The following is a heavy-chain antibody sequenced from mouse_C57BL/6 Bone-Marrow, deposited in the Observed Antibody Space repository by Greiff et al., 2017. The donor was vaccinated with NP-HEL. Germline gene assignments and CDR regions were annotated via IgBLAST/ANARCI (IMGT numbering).Heavy chain of an antibody. CDR3: AKFGGAMTTVVATDYAMDY. J-gene: IGHJ4*01. Sequence: VQRVESGPGLVAPSQSLSITCTVSGFSLTSYGVSWVRQPPGKGLEWLGVIWGDGSTNYHSALISRLSISKDNSKSQVFLKLNSLQTDDTATYYCAKFGGAMTTVVATDYAMDYWGQGTSVTVSS. CDR2: IWGDGST. CDR1: GFSLTSYG. V-gene: IGHV2-3*01. D-gene: IGHD1-1*01.